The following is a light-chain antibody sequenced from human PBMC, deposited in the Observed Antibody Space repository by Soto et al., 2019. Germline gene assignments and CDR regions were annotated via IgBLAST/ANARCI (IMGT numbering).Light chain of an antibody. CDR2: GNT. J-gene: IGLJ1*01. CDR3: QSYDSSLGANYV. V-gene: IGLV1-40*01. Sequence: QSVLTQPPSVSGAPGERGTISSTGSSSNLGAGYDVHWYQQLPGTAPKLLIYGNTNRPSGVPDRFSGSKSGTSASLAITGLQAEDEADYYCQSYDSSLGANYVFGTGTKVTVL. CDR1: SSNLGAGYD.